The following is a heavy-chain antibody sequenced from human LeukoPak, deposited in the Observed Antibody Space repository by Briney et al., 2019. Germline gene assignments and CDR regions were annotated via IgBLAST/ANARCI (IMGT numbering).Heavy chain of an antibody. Sequence: GRSLRLSCAASGFTFDDYAMHWVRQAPGKGLEWVSGISWNSGSIGYADSVKGRFTISRDNAKNSLYLQMNSLRAEDTALYYCAKDTSRPLTSYGMDVWGQGTTVTVSS. CDR3: AKDTSRPLTSYGMDV. J-gene: IGHJ6*02. CDR1: GFTFDDYA. CDR2: ISWNSGSI. D-gene: IGHD2/OR15-2a*01. V-gene: IGHV3-9*01.